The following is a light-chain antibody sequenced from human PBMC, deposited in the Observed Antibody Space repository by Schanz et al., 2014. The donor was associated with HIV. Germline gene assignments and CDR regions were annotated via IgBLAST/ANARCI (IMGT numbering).Light chain of an antibody. Sequence: QSVLNQAPSASGPPGQRVTISCSGSSSNIGSNTVNWYQQLPGTAPKLLIYRNNQRPSGAPDRFSGSKSGSSASLAISGLQSEDEADYYCATWDDSLNGWVFGGGTKLTVL. J-gene: IGLJ3*02. CDR3: ATWDDSLNGWV. CDR1: SSNIGSNT. V-gene: IGLV1-44*01. CDR2: RNN.